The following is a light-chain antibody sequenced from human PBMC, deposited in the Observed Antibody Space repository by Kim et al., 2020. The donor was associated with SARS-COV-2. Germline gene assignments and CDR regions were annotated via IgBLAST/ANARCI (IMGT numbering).Light chain of an antibody. CDR2: DVF. Sequence: QSALTQPASVSGSPGQSITISCTGTDSDFGAYGFVSWYQQHPDKAPQLIIYDVFNRPSGVSNRFSGSKSGNTASLTISGLQAEDEADYYCGSYTTSTTIVFGGGTKVTVL. CDR1: DSDFGAYGF. V-gene: IGLV2-14*03. CDR3: GSYTTSTTIV. J-gene: IGLJ2*01.